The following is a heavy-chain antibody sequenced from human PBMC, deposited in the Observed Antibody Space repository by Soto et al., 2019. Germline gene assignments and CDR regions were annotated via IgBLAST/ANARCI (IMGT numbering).Heavy chain of an antibody. V-gene: IGHV1-18*01. D-gene: IGHD2-2*02. CDR2: ISAYNGNT. Sequence: ASVRVSCKASGYTFTSYGISWVRQALGQGLEWMGWISAYNGNTNYAQKLQGRVTMTTDTSTSTAYMELSRLRSDDTAVYYCARGHQIVVVPAAIDYYYYGMDVWGQGTTVTVSS. CDR3: ARGHQIVVVPAAIDYYYYGMDV. CDR1: GYTFTSYG. J-gene: IGHJ6*02.